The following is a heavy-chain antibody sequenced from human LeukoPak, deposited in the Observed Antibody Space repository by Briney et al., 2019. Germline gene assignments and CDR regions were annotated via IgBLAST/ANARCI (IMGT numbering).Heavy chain of an antibody. Sequence: PSETLSLTCAVYGGSFSGYYWSWIRQPPGKGLEWIGEINHSGSTNYNPSLKSRVTISVDTSKNQFSLKLSSVTAADTAVYYCARPDYGDYDAFDIWGQGTMVTVSS. CDR1: GGSFSGYY. CDR3: ARPDYGDYDAFDI. D-gene: IGHD4-17*01. CDR2: INHSGST. J-gene: IGHJ3*02. V-gene: IGHV4-34*01.